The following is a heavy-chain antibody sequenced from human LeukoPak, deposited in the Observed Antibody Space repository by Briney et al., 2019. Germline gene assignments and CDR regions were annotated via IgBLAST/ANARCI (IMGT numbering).Heavy chain of an antibody. CDR3: ARDQDSSGSYLV. Sequence: ASVKVSCKASGYTFTGYYMHWVRQAPGQGLEWMGWINPNSGGTNYAQKFQGRVTMTRDTSISTAYMELSRLRFDDTAVYYCARDQDSSGSYLVWGQGTMVTVSS. V-gene: IGHV1-2*02. CDR2: INPNSGGT. D-gene: IGHD1-26*01. J-gene: IGHJ3*01. CDR1: GYTFTGYY.